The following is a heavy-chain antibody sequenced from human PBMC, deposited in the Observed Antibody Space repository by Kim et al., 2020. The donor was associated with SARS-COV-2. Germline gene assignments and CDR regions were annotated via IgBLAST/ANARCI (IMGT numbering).Heavy chain of an antibody. CDR1: GYTFTGYY. J-gene: IGHJ3*02. V-gene: IGHV1-2*02. Sequence: ASVKVSCKASGYTFTGYYMHWVRQAPGQGLEWMGWINPNSGGTNYAQKFQGRVTMTRDTSISTAYMELSRLRSDDTAVYYCARDRSRSRFVVVVAATHGPDAFDIWGQGTMVTVSS. CDR3: ARDRSRSRFVVVVAATHGPDAFDI. CDR2: INPNSGGT. D-gene: IGHD2-15*01.